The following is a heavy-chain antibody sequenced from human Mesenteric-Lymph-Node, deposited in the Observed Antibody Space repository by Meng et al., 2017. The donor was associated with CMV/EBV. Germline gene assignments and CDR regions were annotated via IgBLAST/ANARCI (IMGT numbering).Heavy chain of an antibody. CDR1: GGSISSYY. D-gene: IGHD3-9*01. CDR2: VYFGGST. J-gene: IGHJ5*02. V-gene: IGHV4-39*01. CDR3: ARHAYIGWSGPWFDP. Sequence: GSLRLSCTVSGGSISSYYWSWIRQPPGQGLEWIGSVYFGGSTYYNPSLKSRAAISVDTSKNQFSLKLSSVAAADMALYYCARHAYIGWSGPWFDPWGQGTLVTVSS.